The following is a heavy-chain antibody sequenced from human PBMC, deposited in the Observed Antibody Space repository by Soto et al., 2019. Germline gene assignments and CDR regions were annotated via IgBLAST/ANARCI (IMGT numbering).Heavy chain of an antibody. CDR2: ITFSGANI. CDR1: GFTFRNYA. CDR3: AKKAAYCGGDCYSLFDY. Sequence: EVQLLESGGGLVQPGGSLRLSCAASGFTFRNYAMSWVRQAPGKGLEWVSTITFSGANINYTDSVKGRFSISRDNSKNTLCLQMNSLRAEDTAVYYCAKKAAYCGGDCYSLFDYWGQGTLVTVSS. J-gene: IGHJ4*02. D-gene: IGHD2-21*02. V-gene: IGHV3-23*01.